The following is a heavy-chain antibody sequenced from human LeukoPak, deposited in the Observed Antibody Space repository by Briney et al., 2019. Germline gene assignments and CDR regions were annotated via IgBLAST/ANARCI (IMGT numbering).Heavy chain of an antibody. CDR2: INHSGST. J-gene: IGHJ1*01. Sequence: SETLSLTCAVYGGSFRGYYWSWIRQPPGKGLECIGEINHSGSTNYNPSLKSRVTISVYTSKNQFSLKLSSVTAADTAVYYCARSGWYQLLSKYFQHWGQGTLVTVSS. CDR3: ARSGWYQLLSKYFQH. CDR1: GGSFRGYY. V-gene: IGHV4-34*01. D-gene: IGHD2-2*01.